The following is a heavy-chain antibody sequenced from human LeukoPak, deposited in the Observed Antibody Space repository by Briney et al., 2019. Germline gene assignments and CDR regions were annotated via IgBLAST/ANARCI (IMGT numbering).Heavy chain of an antibody. CDR1: GGSITSYY. CDR2: IYYSGST. D-gene: IGHD2-2*01. V-gene: IGHV4-59*08. Sequence: SETLSLTCTVSGGSITSYYWSWIRQPPGKGLEWIGYIYYSGSTNYNPSLKSRVTISVDTSKNQFSLKLSSVTAADTAVYYCARRRYCSSTSCSKIRDWYFDLWGRGTLATVSS. CDR3: ARRRYCSSTSCSKIRDWYFDL. J-gene: IGHJ2*01.